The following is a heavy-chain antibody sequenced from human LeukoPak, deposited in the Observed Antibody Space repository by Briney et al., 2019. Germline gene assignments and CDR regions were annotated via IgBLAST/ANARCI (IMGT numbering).Heavy chain of an antibody. Sequence: GGSLLLSSEASGFTFSSYSINLVRPAEGPGLEWVSSISSSSSYIYYADSVKGRFTISRDNAKNSLYLQMNSLRAEDTAVYYCAREGSANSWGQGTLVTVSS. CDR2: ISSSSSYI. CDR3: AREGSANS. V-gene: IGHV3-21*01. D-gene: IGHD3-10*01. J-gene: IGHJ4*02. CDR1: GFTFSSYS.